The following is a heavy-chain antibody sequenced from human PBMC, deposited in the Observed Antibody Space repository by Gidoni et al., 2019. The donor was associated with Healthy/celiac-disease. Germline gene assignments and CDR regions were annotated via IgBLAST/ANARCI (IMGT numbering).Heavy chain of an antibody. V-gene: IGHV4-34*01. D-gene: IGHD3-3*02. Sequence: HSGSTNYNPSLKSRVTISVDTSKNQFSLKLSSVTAADTAVYYCARGHFWSGSYYYYYMDVWGKGTTVTVSS. J-gene: IGHJ6*03. CDR2: HSGST. CDR3: ARGHFWSGSYYYYYMDV.